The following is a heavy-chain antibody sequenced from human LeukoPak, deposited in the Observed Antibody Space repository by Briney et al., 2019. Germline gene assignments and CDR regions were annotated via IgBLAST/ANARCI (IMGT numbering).Heavy chain of an antibody. CDR2: ISYDGSNK. D-gene: IGHD5-12*01. CDR3: AKGWLRQVGAFDI. Sequence: PGRSLRLSCAASGFTFSSYGMHWVRQAPGKGLEWVAVISYDGSNKYYADSVKGRFTISRDNSKNTLYLQMNSLRAEDTAVYYCAKGWLRQVGAFDIWGQGTMVTVSS. CDR1: GFTFSSYG. V-gene: IGHV3-30*18. J-gene: IGHJ3*02.